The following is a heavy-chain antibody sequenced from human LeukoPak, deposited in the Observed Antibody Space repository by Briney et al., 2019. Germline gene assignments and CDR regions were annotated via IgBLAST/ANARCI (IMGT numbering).Heavy chain of an antibody. CDR1: GYTFTGYY. CDR2: INPNSGGT. Sequence: GASVKVSCKASGYTFTGYYTHWVRQAPGQGLEWMGWINPNSGGTNYAQKFQGRVTMTRDTSISTAYMELSRLRSDDTAVYYCARDNYYYDSSGYYYNWFDPWGQGTLVTVSS. D-gene: IGHD3-22*01. CDR3: ARDNYYYDSSGYYYNWFDP. J-gene: IGHJ5*02. V-gene: IGHV1-2*02.